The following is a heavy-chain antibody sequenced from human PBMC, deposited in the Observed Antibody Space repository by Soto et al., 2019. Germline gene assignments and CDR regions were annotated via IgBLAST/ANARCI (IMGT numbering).Heavy chain of an antibody. J-gene: IGHJ6*02. D-gene: IGHD1-26*01. CDR3: AKGLVGYVFGVQDYYFGMDV. CDR1: GFKFSTYG. V-gene: IGHV3-30*18. Sequence: QAQLVESGGGVVQPGRSLRLSCGASGFKFSTYGMHWVRQAPGKGLEWVAVISYDGNNKDYADSVKGRFTISRDNSKNTSYLQMSGLRAEDTAVYYCAKGLVGYVFGVQDYYFGMDVWGQGTTVAVSS. CDR2: ISYDGNNK.